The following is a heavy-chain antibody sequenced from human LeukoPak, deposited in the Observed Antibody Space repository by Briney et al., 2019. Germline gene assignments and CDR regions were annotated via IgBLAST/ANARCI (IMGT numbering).Heavy chain of an antibody. CDR3: AREQQLVIFDY. CDR2: ISGSGGST. Sequence: GGSLRLSCAASGFTFSSYAMSWVRQAPGKGLEWVSAISGSGGSTYYADSVKSRFTISRDNAKNSLYLQMNSLRAEDTAVYYCAREQQLVIFDYWGQGTLVTVSS. CDR1: GFTFSSYA. V-gene: IGHV3-23*01. D-gene: IGHD6-13*01. J-gene: IGHJ4*02.